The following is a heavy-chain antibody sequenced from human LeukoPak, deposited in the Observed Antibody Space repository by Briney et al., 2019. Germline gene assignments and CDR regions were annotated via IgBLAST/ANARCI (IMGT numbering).Heavy chain of an antibody. Sequence: SETLSLTCTVSGGSISSYYWSWIRQPPGKGLEWIGYIYYSGSTNYNPSLKSRVTISVDTSKNQFSLKLSSVTAADTAVYYCARGSGGFSSGWYRVSDWFDPWGQGTLVTVSS. CDR2: IYYSGST. J-gene: IGHJ5*02. CDR1: GGSISSYY. D-gene: IGHD6-19*01. V-gene: IGHV4-59*12. CDR3: ARGSGGFSSGWYRVSDWFDP.